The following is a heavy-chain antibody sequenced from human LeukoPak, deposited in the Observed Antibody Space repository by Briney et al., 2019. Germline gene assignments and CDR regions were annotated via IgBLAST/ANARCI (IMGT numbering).Heavy chain of an antibody. J-gene: IGHJ5*02. CDR3: ARDSPPLGVRIGGFDP. D-gene: IGHD3-10*01. Sequence: SETLSLTCTVSGGSISSYYWSWIRQPPGKGLDWFGYFYYSGSTNYNPSLKSRVTISVDTSKNQFSLKLSSVTAADTAVYYCARDSPPLGVRIGGFDPWGQGTLVAVSS. CDR2: FYYSGST. CDR1: GGSISSYY. V-gene: IGHV4-59*13.